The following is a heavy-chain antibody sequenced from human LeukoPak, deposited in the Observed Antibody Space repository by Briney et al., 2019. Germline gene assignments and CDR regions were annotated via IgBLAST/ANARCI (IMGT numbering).Heavy chain of an antibody. V-gene: IGHV3-23*01. J-gene: IGHJ4*02. D-gene: IGHD6-13*01. CDR2: ISGSGGST. CDR3: AKARVMGASSSWYPPDY. Sequence: GGSLRLSCAASGFTFSSYAMSWVRLAPGKGLEWVSAISGSGGSTYYADSVKGRFTISRDNSKNTLYLQMNSLRAEDTAVYYCAKARVMGASSSWYPPDYWGQGTLVTVSS. CDR1: GFTFSSYA.